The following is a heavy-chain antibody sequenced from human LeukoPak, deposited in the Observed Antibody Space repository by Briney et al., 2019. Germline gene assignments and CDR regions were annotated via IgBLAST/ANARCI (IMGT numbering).Heavy chain of an antibody. Sequence: SETLSLTCAVYGGSFSGYYWSWIRQPPGKGLEWIGEINHSGSTNYNPSLKSRVTISVDTSKNQFSLKLSSVTAADTAVYYCARVRDGYNYYYYYMDVWGKGTTVTISS. CDR1: GGSFSGYY. CDR2: INHSGST. CDR3: ARVRDGYNYYYYYMDV. D-gene: IGHD5-24*01. V-gene: IGHV4-34*01. J-gene: IGHJ6*03.